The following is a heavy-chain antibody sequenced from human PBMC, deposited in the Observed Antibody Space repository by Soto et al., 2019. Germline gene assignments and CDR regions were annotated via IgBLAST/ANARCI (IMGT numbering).Heavy chain of an antibody. CDR2: ITTKSGGT. CDR3: ARDLAKGGGRAGFDY. J-gene: IGHJ4*02. D-gene: IGHD1-26*01. Sequence: QVQLVQSGDEVKKPGASVNVSCKSSGYTFTGYYMPWVRQAPGQGLEWMGWITTKSGGTMYPQKFQGRVTMTWDTSIRTAYMALTRLRSDDTAVYYCARDLAKGGGRAGFDYWGQVTLVTVSS. V-gene: IGHV1-2*02. CDR1: GYTFTGYY.